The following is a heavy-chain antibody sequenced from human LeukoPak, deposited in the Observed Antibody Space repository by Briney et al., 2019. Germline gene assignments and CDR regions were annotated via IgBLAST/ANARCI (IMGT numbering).Heavy chain of an antibody. CDR1: GGSISSYY. CDR3: ARGRELELYYFDY. V-gene: IGHV4-4*07. D-gene: IGHD1-1*01. Sequence: AETLSLTRSVSGGSISSYYWGWIRQPAGKGLEWIGRVYTSGSNNYHPSLTTRSPLPVHTSKKQFSLKRRAVTAGNRPVFYFARGRELELYYFDYWGQGTLVTISS. CDR2: VYTSGSN. J-gene: IGHJ4*02.